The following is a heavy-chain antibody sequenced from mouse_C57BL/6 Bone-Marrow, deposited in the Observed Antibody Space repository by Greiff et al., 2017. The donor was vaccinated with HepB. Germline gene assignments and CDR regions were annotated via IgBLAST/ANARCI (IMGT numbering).Heavy chain of an antibody. CDR2: IYPGSGST. V-gene: IGHV1-55*01. J-gene: IGHJ1*03. Sequence: QVQLQQPGAELVKPGASVKMSCKASGYTFTSYWITWVKQRPGQGLEWIGDIYPGSGSTNYNEKFKSKATLTVDTSSSTAYMQLSSLTSEDSAVYYCASLCITTVVATRYFDVWGTGTTVTVSS. D-gene: IGHD1-1*01. CDR1: GYTFTSYW. CDR3: ASLCITTVVATRYFDV.